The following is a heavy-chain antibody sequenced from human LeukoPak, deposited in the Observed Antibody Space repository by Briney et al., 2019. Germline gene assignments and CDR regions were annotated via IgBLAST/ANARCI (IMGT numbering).Heavy chain of an antibody. D-gene: IGHD6-19*01. CDR3: TRHSSGWRFDP. Sequence: SLRLSCTTSGFTFDDYAMSWVRQAPGKGQEWVGFIRSKPYGGTSEYAASVKGRFTISRDDSKSIAYLQMNSLKTEDTAVYYCTRHSSGWRFDPWGQGTLVTVSS. CDR1: GFTFDDYA. V-gene: IGHV3-49*04. CDR2: IRSKPYGGTS. J-gene: IGHJ5*02.